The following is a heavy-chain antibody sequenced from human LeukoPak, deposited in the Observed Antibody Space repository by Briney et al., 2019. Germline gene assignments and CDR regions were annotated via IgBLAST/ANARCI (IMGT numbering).Heavy chain of an antibody. CDR1: GGSISSYY. J-gene: IGHJ2*01. Sequence: PSETLSLTCTVSGGSISSYYWSWIRQPPGKGLEWIGYSNYRGSTDYNPSLKSRVTFSVDTSKNQFPLRLTSVTAADTAVYYCGRRTYYDTLTGYNYWYFDLWGRGTLVTVSS. V-gene: IGHV4-59*01. D-gene: IGHD3-9*01. CDR2: SNYRGST. CDR3: GRRTYYDTLTGYNYWYFDL.